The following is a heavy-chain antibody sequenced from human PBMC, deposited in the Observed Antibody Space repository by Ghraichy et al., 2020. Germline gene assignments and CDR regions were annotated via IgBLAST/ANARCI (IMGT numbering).Heavy chain of an antibody. CDR1: GASISSSHYF. J-gene: IGHJ4*02. CDR3: ARRDDDYGDYYDY. D-gene: IGHD4-17*01. CDR2: IYYTGIT. Sequence: SETLSLTCTVSGASISSSHYFWGWIRQPPGKGLEWIGNIYYTGITYYNPSLKSRVTISVDTSTNQFSLRLNSVTAADTALYYCARRDDDYGDYYDYWGQGALVTVSS. V-gene: IGHV4-39*01.